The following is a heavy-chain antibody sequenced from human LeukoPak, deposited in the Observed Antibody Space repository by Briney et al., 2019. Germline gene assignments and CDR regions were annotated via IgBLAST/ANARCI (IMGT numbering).Heavy chain of an antibody. D-gene: IGHD1-1*01. CDR1: GFTVSSNY. V-gene: IGHV3-53*04. CDR3: ARYNNGDYFDY. Sequence: GGSLRLSCAASGFTVSSNYMSWVRQAPGKGLEWVSAIYSGGSTYYADSVKGRFTISRHNSKNTLYLQMNSLRAEDTAVYYCARYNNGDYFDYWGQGTLVTVSS. J-gene: IGHJ4*02. CDR2: IYSGGST.